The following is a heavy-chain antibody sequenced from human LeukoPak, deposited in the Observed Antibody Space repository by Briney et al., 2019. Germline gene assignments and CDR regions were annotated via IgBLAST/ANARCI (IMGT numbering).Heavy chain of an antibody. CDR3: ARWGSGWYPYYYYYGMDV. V-gene: IGHV3-53*01. CDR2: IYSGGST. Sequence: GGSLRLSCAASGFTVSSNYMSWVRQAPGKGLEWVSVIYSGGSTYYADSVKGRFTISRDNSKNTLYLQMNSLRAEDTAVYYCARWGSGWYPYYYYYGMDVWGQGTTVTASS. D-gene: IGHD6-19*01. J-gene: IGHJ6*02. CDR1: GFTVSSNY.